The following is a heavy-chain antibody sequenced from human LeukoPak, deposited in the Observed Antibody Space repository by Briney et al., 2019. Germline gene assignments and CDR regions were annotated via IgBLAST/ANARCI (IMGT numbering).Heavy chain of an antibody. J-gene: IGHJ3*02. CDR3: ARGRSAAEYDAFDI. V-gene: IGHV3-64*01. D-gene: IGHD2-15*01. Sequence: GGSLRLSCEVSGFMFSTYAMHWVRQAPGKGPEFVSGINTYGGSTHYAKSVKGRFTISRDKSKNTLYLQMGSLRAEDTAVYYCARGRSAAEYDAFDIWGQGALCTVSS. CDR1: GFMFSTYA. CDR2: INTYGGST.